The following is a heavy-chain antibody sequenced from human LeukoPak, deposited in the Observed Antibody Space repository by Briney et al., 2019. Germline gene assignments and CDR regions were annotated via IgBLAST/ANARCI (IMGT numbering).Heavy chain of an antibody. CDR3: ARVVWGWDTAMPTPFDY. Sequence: GGSLRLSCAASGFTFSSSDMHWVRQATGKGLEWVSAIGTVGDTYYAASVKGRFTISRENAKNSLYLQMNSLRAEDTAVYYCARVVWGWDTAMPTPFDYWGQGTLVTVSS. D-gene: IGHD5-18*01. J-gene: IGHJ4*02. CDR1: GFTFSSSD. CDR2: IGTVGDT. V-gene: IGHV3-13*01.